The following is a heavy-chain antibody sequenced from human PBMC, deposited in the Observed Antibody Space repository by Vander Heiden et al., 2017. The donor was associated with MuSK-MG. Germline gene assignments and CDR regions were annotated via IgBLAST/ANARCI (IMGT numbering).Heavy chain of an antibody. Sequence: AEVKKPGSSVKVSCKASGGTFSSYAISWVRQAPGQGLEWMGGIIPILGIANYAQKFQGRVKITADKSTSTAYMELSSLRSEDTAVYYCARAVYYYYYYMDVWGKGTTVTVSS. CDR1: GGTFSSYA. J-gene: IGHJ6*03. V-gene: IGHV1-69*10. CDR3: ARAVYYYYYYMDV. CDR2: IIPILGIA.